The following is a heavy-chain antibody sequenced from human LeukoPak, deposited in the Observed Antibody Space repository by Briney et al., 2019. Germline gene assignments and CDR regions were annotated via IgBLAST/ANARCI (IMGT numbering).Heavy chain of an antibody. CDR3: ARSPVTLWFGELRYYYYYYMDV. D-gene: IGHD3-10*01. V-gene: IGHV1-18*01. J-gene: IGHJ6*03. CDR2: ISAYNGNT. Sequence: ASVKVSCKASGYTFTSYGISWVRQAPGQGLEWMGWISAYNGNTNYAQKLQGRATMTTDTSTSTAYMELRSLRSDDTAVYYCARSPVTLWFGELRYYYYYYMDVWGKGTTVTVSS. CDR1: GYTFTSYG.